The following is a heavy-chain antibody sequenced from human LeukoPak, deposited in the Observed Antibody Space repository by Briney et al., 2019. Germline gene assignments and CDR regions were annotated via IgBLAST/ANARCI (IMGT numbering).Heavy chain of an antibody. D-gene: IGHD3-10*01. CDR3: ARVDMVRGVVVDAFDT. CDR2: ISSSRSYI. J-gene: IGHJ3*02. Sequence: GGSLRLSRAPSGFTFSSYSMNCVPQTPGKRLECVSSISSSRSYIYYADSVKGRFTVSKDNAKHSLNLQMNSLRAEDTAVYCCARVDMVRGVVVDAFDTWGQGTMVTVSS. V-gene: IGHV3-21*01. CDR1: GFTFSSYS.